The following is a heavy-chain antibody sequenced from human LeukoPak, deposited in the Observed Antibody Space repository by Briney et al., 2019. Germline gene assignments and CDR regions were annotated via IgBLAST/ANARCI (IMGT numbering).Heavy chain of an antibody. CDR1: GFTVSTYS. V-gene: IGHV3-21*04. CDR3: AKSLLTTASGTGRAFDI. J-gene: IGHJ3*02. Sequence: GGSLRLSCAASGFTVSTYSMSWVRQAPGKGLEWVSSISSSSIYIYYRDSVKGRFTISRDSAKNSLYLQLNSLRAEDTAEYYCAKSLLTTASGTGRAFDIWGQGTMVTVSS. CDR2: ISSSSIYI. D-gene: IGHD1-26*01.